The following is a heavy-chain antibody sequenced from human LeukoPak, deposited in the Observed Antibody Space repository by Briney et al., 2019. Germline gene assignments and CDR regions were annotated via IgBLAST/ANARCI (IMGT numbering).Heavy chain of an antibody. CDR3: ARRGSRYCSGGSCYSYSFDY. Sequence: SETLSLTCTVSGGSISSYYWSWIRQPPGKGLEWIGYIYYSGSTNYNPSLKSRVTISVDTSKNQFSLKLSSVTAADTAVYYCARRGSRYCSGGSCYSYSFDYWGQGTLVTVSS. CDR2: IYYSGST. J-gene: IGHJ4*02. CDR1: GGSISSYY. D-gene: IGHD2-15*01. V-gene: IGHV4-59*12.